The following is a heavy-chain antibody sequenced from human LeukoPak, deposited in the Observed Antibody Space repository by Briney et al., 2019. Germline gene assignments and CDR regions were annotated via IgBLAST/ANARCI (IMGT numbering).Heavy chain of an antibody. CDR2: IDWDDDK. CDR3: ARMRPGRSPSYFFDS. CDR1: GFSLNSSGMR. D-gene: IGHD3-10*01. Sequence: SGPTLVNPTHTLTLTCTLSGFSLNSSGMRVAWIRQPPGKALEWLARIDWDDDKFYNTSLKTRLTISKDTSINQVVLTMTNMDPADTATYYCARMRPGRSPSYFFDSWGQGTLVTVSS. V-gene: IGHV2-70*04. J-gene: IGHJ4*02.